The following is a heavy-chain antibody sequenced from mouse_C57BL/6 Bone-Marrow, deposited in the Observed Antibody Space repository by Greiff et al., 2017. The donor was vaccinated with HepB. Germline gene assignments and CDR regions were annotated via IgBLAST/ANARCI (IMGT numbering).Heavy chain of an antibody. CDR3: ARDRRVNWYFDV. Sequence: EVKLMESEGGLVQPGSSMKLSCTASGFTFSDYYMAWVRQVPEKGLEWVANINYDGSSTYYLDSLKSRFIISRDNAKNILYLQMSSLKSEDTATYYCARDRRVNWYFDVWGTGTTVTVSS. CDR1: GFTFSDYY. V-gene: IGHV5-16*01. CDR2: INYDGSST. J-gene: IGHJ1*03. D-gene: IGHD2-5*01.